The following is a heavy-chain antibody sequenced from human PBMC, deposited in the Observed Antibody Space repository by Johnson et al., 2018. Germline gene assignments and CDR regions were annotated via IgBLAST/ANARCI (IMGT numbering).Heavy chain of an antibody. V-gene: IGHV3-21*01. Sequence: VQLVECGGGLVKPGGSLRLSCAASGFTFSSYSMNWVRQAPGKGLEWVSSISSSSSYIYYADSVKGRFTISIDNAKNSLYLQMNSLRTEDTTVYLCALLTPGGAFDIWGQGTMVTVSS. J-gene: IGHJ3*02. D-gene: IGHD4/OR15-4a*01. CDR2: ISSSSSYI. CDR3: ALLTPGGAFDI. CDR1: GFTFSSYS.